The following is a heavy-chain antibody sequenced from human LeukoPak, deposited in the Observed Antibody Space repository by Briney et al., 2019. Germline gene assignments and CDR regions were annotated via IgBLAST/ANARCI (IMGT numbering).Heavy chain of an antibody. V-gene: IGHV3-33*01. D-gene: IGHD3-10*01. CDR3: ARGQWFGELLYNWFDP. Sequence: GGSLRLSCAASGSTFSSYGMHWVRQAPGKGLEWVAVIWYDGSNKYYADSVKGRFTISRDNSKNTPYLQMNSLRAEDTAVYYCARGQWFGELLYNWFDPWGQGTLVTVSS. CDR2: IWYDGSNK. CDR1: GSTFSSYG. J-gene: IGHJ5*02.